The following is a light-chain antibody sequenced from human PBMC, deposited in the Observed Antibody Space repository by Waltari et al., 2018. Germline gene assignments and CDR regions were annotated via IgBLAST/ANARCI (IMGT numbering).Light chain of an antibody. V-gene: IGLV1-44*01. J-gene: IGLJ2*01. CDR2: TNN. CDR3: AAGDDNLSGYVV. CDR1: SSNIGSNT. Sequence: QSVLTQPPSASGTPGQRVTISCSGSSSNIGSNTVNWYQKLPGTAPKLLIYTNNQRPSGVPDQFSGSRSGTSASLAISGLQSEDEADYYCAAGDDNLSGYVVFGGGTKLTVL.